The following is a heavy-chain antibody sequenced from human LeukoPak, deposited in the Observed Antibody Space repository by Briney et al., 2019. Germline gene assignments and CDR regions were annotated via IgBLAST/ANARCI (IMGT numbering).Heavy chain of an antibody. J-gene: IGHJ6*03. V-gene: IGHV3-30*02. CDR1: GFTFSNYG. Sequence: PGGSLRLSCSASGFTFSNYGMHLVRQAPGKGLEWVAFIRYDGTDKYYADSVKGRFTISRDNSKNTLYLQMNSLRAEDTAVYYCAKNMASQAALYYYYMDVWGKGTTVTVSS. CDR3: AKNMASQAALYYYYMDV. CDR2: IRYDGTDK. D-gene: IGHD5-24*01.